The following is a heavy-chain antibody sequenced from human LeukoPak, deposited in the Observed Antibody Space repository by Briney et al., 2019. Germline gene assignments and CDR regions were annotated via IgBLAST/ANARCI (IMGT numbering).Heavy chain of an antibody. CDR1: GGSISNNHYY. J-gene: IGHJ5*02. Sequence: SQTLSLTCTVSGGSISNNHYYWTWIRQPPGKGLEWIGYIYHSGSTYYNPSLKSRVTISVDKSKNQFSLKLTSVTAADTAVYYCARGRTRFDPWGQGTLVTVSS. CDR3: ARGRTRFDP. V-gene: IGHV4-30-2*01. CDR2: IYHSGST.